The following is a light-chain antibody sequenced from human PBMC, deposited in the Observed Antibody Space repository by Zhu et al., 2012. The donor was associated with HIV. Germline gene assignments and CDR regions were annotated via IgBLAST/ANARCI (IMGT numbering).Light chain of an antibody. V-gene: IGKV3-20*01. CDR2: GTS. J-gene: IGKJ2*01. CDR3: QHYVPSPMYT. CDR1: QTVSSSY. Sequence: EIALTQSPGTLSLSPGERATLSCRASQTVSSSYLAWYQQKPGQAPRLLIYGTSRRAAGIADRFSGSGSGTDFTLTISRLEPEDFAVYYCQHYVPSPMYTFGQGTKLEIK.